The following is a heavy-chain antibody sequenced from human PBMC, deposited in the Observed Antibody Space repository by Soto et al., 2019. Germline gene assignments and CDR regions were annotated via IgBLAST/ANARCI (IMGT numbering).Heavy chain of an antibody. V-gene: IGHV3-15*07. CDR3: TTGSVEGV. D-gene: IGHD2-15*01. CDR1: VLIIIMAW. J-gene: IGHJ6*02. CDR2: IKTNTEGGTT. Sequence: EVQLVESGGGFIYPGGSLRLSCEASVLIIIMAWMNWVRQAPGKGLDWVGRIKTNTEGGTTDYAAAVKGRFTVSRDDSKNTLYLQMNSLKTEDTAVYYCTTGSVEGVWGQGTTVTVSS.